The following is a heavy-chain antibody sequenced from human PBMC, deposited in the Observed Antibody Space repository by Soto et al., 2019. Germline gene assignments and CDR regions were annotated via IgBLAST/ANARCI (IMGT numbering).Heavy chain of an antibody. Sequence: QVQLVQSGAEVKKPGSSVKVSCKASGGTFSSYAISWVRQAPGQGLEWMGGIIPIFGTANYAQKFQGRVTCTGGKSTGPSYMGSESLRSDDHAGCYCACTIAVAVDGDAFDIWGQGTMVTVSS. CDR2: IIPIFGTA. CDR1: GGTFSSYA. J-gene: IGHJ3*02. V-gene: IGHV1-69*06. CDR3: ACTIAVAVDGDAFDI. D-gene: IGHD6-19*01.